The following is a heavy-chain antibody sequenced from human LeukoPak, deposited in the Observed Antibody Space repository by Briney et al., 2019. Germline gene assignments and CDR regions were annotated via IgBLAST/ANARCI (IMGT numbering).Heavy chain of an antibody. CDR1: GGSISSYY. J-gene: IGHJ5*02. CDR3: ARRGSGLAWFDP. CDR2: IYYNGHS. Sequence: KASETLSLTCTVSGGSISSYYWSWIRQPPGKGLEWIGYIYYNGHSNYSPSLKSRVTISLDTSKKQFSLKMSSLTAADTAMYYCARRGSGLAWFDPWGQGTLVTVSS. V-gene: IGHV4-59*08. D-gene: IGHD2-15*01.